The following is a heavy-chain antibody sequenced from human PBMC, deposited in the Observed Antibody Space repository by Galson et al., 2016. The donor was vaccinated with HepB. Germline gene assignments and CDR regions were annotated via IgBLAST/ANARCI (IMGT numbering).Heavy chain of an antibody. CDR2: IYSDGRT. J-gene: IGHJ6*02. D-gene: IGHD4-17*01. Sequence: SLRLSCAASGFAFSSYSMNWVRQPPGKGLEWVSIIYSDGRTYYADSVKGRFTISRENSKNTLYLQMNSLRADDTAVYYCAARRGYGFSAMGVWGQGTTVTVSS. CDR1: GFAFSSYS. V-gene: IGHV3-66*01. CDR3: AARRGYGFSAMGV.